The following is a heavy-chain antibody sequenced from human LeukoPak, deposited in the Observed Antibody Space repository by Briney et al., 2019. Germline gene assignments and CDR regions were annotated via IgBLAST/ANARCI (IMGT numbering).Heavy chain of an antibody. CDR2: ISGGGGST. D-gene: IGHD6-13*01. Sequence: GGSLRLSCAASGFTFGSYAMSWVRQAPGKGLQWVSAISGGGGSTYYADSVKGRFTISRDNSKNTLYLQMNSPRAEDAAVYYCAKDRSHSWTFDYWGQGTLVTVSS. CDR1: GFTFGSYA. CDR3: AKDRSHSWTFDY. J-gene: IGHJ4*02. V-gene: IGHV3-23*01.